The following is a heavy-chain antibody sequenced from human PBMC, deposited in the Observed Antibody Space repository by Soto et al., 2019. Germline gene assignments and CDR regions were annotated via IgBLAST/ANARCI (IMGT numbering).Heavy chain of an antibody. CDR1: GGSISSGGYS. CDR2: IKYSGTT. Sequence: PSETLSLTCAVSGGSISSGGYSWGWIRQPPGKGLEWIASIKYSGTTFYNPSLKSRVTLSVDTSKNQFSLQLNSVTPDDTAVYYCARGTVAAGFGSWGQGTLVTVSS. V-gene: IGHV4-39*01. CDR3: ARGTVAAGFGS. D-gene: IGHD6-13*01. J-gene: IGHJ4*02.